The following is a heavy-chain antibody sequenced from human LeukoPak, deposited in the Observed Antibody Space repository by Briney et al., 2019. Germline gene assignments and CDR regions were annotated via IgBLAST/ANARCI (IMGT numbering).Heavy chain of an antibody. V-gene: IGHV3-30*04. J-gene: IGHJ3*02. Sequence: GGSLRLSCAASGFTFSSYAMHWVRQAPGKGLEWVAVISYDGSNKYYADSVKGRFTISRDNSKNTLYLQMNSLRAEDTAVYYCARIRYFDWLLYPRAFDIWGQGTMVTVSS. CDR2: ISYDGSNK. D-gene: IGHD3-9*01. CDR1: GFTFSSYA. CDR3: ARIRYFDWLLYPRAFDI.